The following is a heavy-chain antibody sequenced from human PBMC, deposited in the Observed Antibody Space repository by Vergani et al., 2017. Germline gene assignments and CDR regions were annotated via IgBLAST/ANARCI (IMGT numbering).Heavy chain of an antibody. CDR1: GYTFTSYS. V-gene: IGHV1-18*01. CDR3: ARDFRTKLDAFDI. Sequence: QVQLVQSGAEVKKPGASVKVSCKASGYTFTSYSISWVRQAPGQGLEWMGWISAYNGTTNYAQRLQDRFTMTTDTSTSTAYMELRSLRSDDTAVYYCARDFRTKLDAFDIWGQGTMVTVSS. CDR2: ISAYNGTT. D-gene: IGHD3-10*01. J-gene: IGHJ3*02.